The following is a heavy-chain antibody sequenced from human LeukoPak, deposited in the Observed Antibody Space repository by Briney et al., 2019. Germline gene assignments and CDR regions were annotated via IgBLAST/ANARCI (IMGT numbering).Heavy chain of an antibody. CDR2: ISGSGGRT. Sequence: GGSLRLSCAASGFTFTDFAMSWVRQAPGKGLEWVSAISGSGGRTYYADSVKGRFTISGDNSKNTLYLQMNSLRAEDTAVYYCAKDRTIFGVVPLDYWGQGTLVTVSS. V-gene: IGHV3-23*01. D-gene: IGHD3-3*01. J-gene: IGHJ4*02. CDR1: GFTFTDFA. CDR3: AKDRTIFGVVPLDY.